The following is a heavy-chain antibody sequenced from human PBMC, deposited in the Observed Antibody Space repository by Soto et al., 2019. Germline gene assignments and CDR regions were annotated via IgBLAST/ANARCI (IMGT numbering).Heavy chain of an antibody. V-gene: IGHV4-34*01. D-gene: IGHD2-15*01. J-gene: IGHJ3*02. CDR2: INHSGST. CDR3: AGERWYGTTRAFDI. Sequence: PSETLSLTCAVYGGSFSGYYWSWIRQPPGKGLEWIGEINHSGSTNYNPSLKSRVTISVDTSKNQFSLKLSSVTAADTAVYYCAGERWYGTTRAFDIWGQGTMVTVSS. CDR1: GGSFSGYY.